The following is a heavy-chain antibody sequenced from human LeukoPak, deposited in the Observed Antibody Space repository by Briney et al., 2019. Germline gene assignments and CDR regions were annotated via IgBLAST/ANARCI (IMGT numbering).Heavy chain of an antibody. CDR2: INHSGST. V-gene: IGHV4-34*01. Sequence: PSETLSLTCAVYGGSFSGYYWSWIRQPPGKGLEWIGEINHSGSTNYNPSLKSRVTISVDKSKNQFSLKLSSVTAADTAVYYCARTSSGWYFIDYWGQGTLVTVSS. J-gene: IGHJ4*02. CDR3: ARTSSGWYFIDY. D-gene: IGHD6-19*01. CDR1: GGSFSGYY.